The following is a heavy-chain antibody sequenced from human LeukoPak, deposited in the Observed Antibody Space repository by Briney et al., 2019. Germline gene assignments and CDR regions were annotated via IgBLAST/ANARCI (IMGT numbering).Heavy chain of an antibody. J-gene: IGHJ4*02. CDR1: GFTFSSYA. D-gene: IGHD6-19*01. Sequence: PGGSLRLSCAASGFTFSSYAMSWVRQAPGKGLEWVSAISGSGGSTYYADSVKGRFTISRDNSKNTLYLQMNSLRAEDTAVYYCAKGTRAKDRREWLATDTLFDYWGQGTLVTVSS. CDR2: ISGSGGST. V-gene: IGHV3-23*01. CDR3: AKGTRAKDRREWLATDTLFDY.